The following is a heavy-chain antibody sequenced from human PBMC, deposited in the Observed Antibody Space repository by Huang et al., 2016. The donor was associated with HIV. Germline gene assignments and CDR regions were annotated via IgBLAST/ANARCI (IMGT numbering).Heavy chain of an antibody. D-gene: IGHD3-22*01. CDR2: MNSAGGST. CDR3: ARDPRIQSWLNFFDY. J-gene: IGHJ4*02. Sequence: EVQLVESGGGLVQPGGSLRLSCAASGFSISSYWMHWVRQAPGKGVVWVARMNSAGGSTSCADSVKGRFTISRDKAKNTLYLQMNSLRAEDTAVYYCARDPRIQSWLNFFDYWGQGTLVSVSS. V-gene: IGHV3-74*01. CDR1: GFSISSYW.